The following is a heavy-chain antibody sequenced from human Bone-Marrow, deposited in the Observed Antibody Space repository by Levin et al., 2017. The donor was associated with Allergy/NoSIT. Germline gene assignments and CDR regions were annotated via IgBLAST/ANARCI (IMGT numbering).Heavy chain of an antibody. D-gene: IGHD6-19*01. CDR2: IHSGGNT. J-gene: IGHJ4*02. V-gene: IGHV3-66*01. CDR1: RFTVSSSY. Sequence: QSGGSLRLSCAASRFTVSSSYMSWVRQAPGKGLEWVSLIHSGGNTYYADSLKGRFTISTDSSQNTLFLQMTDLRPGDTAMYYCARGSQWLVRYFDNWGQGTLVTVSS. CDR3: ARGSQWLVRYFDN.